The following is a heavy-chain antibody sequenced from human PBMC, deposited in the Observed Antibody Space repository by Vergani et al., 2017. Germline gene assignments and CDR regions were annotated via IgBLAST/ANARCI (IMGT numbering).Heavy chain of an antibody. CDR2: INPSGGHT. J-gene: IGHJ4*02. Sequence: QVQVVQSGAEVKKSGASVKVSCKTSGYTFSNYYMHWVRQAPGQGLEWMGIINPSGGHTNYAQKFQGRVTMTRDMSTSTVYMELSSLRSEDTAIYYCARGDYGILTGYRYWGQGTLVTVSA. D-gene: IGHD3-9*01. V-gene: IGHV1-46*03. CDR1: GYTFSNYY. CDR3: ARGDYGILTGYRY.